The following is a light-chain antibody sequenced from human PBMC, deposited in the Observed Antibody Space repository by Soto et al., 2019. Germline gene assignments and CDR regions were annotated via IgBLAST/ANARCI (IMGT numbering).Light chain of an antibody. V-gene: IGKV3-15*01. J-gene: IGKJ1*01. Sequence: EIVLTQSPATLSVSPVERATLSCRASQSVSSNLAWYQQKPGQAPRLLIYGASTRATGIPARFSGSGSGTEFSLTISSLQSEDFAVYYCQHRKTFGQGAKVDIK. CDR1: QSVSSN. CDR2: GAS. CDR3: QHRKT.